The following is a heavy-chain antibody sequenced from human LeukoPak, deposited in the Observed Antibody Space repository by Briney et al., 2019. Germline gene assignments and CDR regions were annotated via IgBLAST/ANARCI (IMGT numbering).Heavy chain of an antibody. Sequence: GGSLRLSCAASGFTFSSYAMNWVRQAPGKGLEWVAVISYDGSKKYYGDSVKGRFTISRDNSKNTLYLQMNSLRAEDTAVYYCARDGVIGYCSGGSCPSDYWGQGTLVTVSS. CDR3: ARDGVIGYCSGGSCPSDY. J-gene: IGHJ4*02. D-gene: IGHD2-15*01. CDR1: GFTFSSYA. CDR2: ISYDGSKK. V-gene: IGHV3-30-3*01.